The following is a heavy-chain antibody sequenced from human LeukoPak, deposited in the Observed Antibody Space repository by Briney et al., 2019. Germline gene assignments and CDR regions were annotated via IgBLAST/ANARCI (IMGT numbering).Heavy chain of an antibody. CDR1: GGSISSGGYS. D-gene: IGHD3-10*01. CDR3: ARGIITHNWFDP. Sequence: SETLSLTCAVSGGSISSGGYSWSWIRQPPGKGLEWIGYIYHSGSTYYNPSLKSRVTISVDRSKNQFSLKLSSVTAADTAVYCCARGIITHNWFDPWGQGTLVTVSS. J-gene: IGHJ5*02. CDR2: IYHSGST. V-gene: IGHV4-30-2*01.